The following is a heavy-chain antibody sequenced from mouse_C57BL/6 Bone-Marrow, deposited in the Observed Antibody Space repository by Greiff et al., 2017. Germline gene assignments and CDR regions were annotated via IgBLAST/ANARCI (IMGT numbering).Heavy chain of an antibody. Sequence: QVQLKESGAELARPGASVKLSCKASGYTFTSYGISWVKQRTGQGLEWIGENYPRSGNTYYNEKFKGKATLTADKSSSTAYMELRSLTSEDSAVYFCARIFITTVVAPYYYAMDYWGQGTSVTVSS. D-gene: IGHD1-1*01. CDR3: ARIFITTVVAPYYYAMDY. V-gene: IGHV1-81*01. J-gene: IGHJ4*01. CDR1: GYTFTSYG. CDR2: NYPRSGNT.